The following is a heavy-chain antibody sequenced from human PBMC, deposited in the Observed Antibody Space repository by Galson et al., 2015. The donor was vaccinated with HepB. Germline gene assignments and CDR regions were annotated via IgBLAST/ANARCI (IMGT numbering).Heavy chain of an antibody. CDR1: GFTFRYSA. V-gene: IGHV3-11*06. CDR3: ARGPLINAAGSN. Sequence: SLRLSCAGSGFTFRYSAVSWIRQTPGKGLECVSFTGPNDDYTDYADSVKGRSTISRDNAKNSLYLQMNSLRAEDTAVYYCARGPLINAAGSNWGQGTLVTVSS. D-gene: IGHD6-13*01. J-gene: IGHJ4*02. CDR2: TGPNDDYT.